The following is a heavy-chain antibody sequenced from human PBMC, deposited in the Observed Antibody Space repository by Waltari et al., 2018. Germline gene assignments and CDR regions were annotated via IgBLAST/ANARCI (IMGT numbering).Heavy chain of an antibody. CDR2: ISGSGGST. D-gene: IGHD2-2*02. J-gene: IGHJ5*02. CDR1: GFTFSSYA. V-gene: IGHV3-23*01. Sequence: EVQLLESGGGLVQPGGSLRLSCAASGFTFSSYAMSWVRQAPGKGLEWVSAISGSGGSTYYADSVKGRFTISRDNSKNTLYLQMNSLRAEDTAVYYCAKRYCSSTSCYTGGESRWFDPWGQGTLVTVSS. CDR3: AKRYCSSTSCYTGGESRWFDP.